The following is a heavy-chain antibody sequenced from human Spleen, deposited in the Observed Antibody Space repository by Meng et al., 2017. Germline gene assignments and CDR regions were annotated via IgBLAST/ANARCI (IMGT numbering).Heavy chain of an antibody. CDR3: ARDDSSGYSFDN. Sequence: QVQLQESGPGLVKPSQTLSLTCTVSGDSISSDYFWSWIRQPPGKGLEWIGYIHYSGSTYYNPSLKTRVSISVDTSKKQFSLQLNSVTAADTAVYYCARDDSSGYSFDNWGQGTLVTVSS. D-gene: IGHD3-22*01. CDR2: IHYSGST. V-gene: IGHV4-30-4*01. J-gene: IGHJ4*02. CDR1: GDSISSDYF.